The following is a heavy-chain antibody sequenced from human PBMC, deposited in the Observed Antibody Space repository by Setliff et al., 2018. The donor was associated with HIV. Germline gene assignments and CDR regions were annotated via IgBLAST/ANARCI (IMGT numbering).Heavy chain of an antibody. CDR2: IYTSGST. Sequence: SSETLSLTCTVSGGSISSGAYYWSWIRQPAGKGLEWIGHIYTSGSTNYKPSLKSRLTISVDTSENQFSLTLSSVTAADTAAYYCARPRSLLVWYDAFDIWGQGTMVTVSS. CDR3: ARPRSLLVWYDAFDI. CDR1: GGSISSGAYY. D-gene: IGHD3-16*01. V-gene: IGHV4-61*09. J-gene: IGHJ3*02.